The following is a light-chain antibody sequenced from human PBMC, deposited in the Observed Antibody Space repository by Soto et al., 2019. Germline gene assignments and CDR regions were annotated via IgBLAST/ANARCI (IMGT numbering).Light chain of an antibody. CDR3: QTWGTGINVV. V-gene: IGLV4-69*01. Sequence: QPVLTQSPSASASLGASVKLTCTLSSGHSSYAIAWHQQQPEKGPRYLMKLNSDGSHSKGDGIPDRFSGSSSGAERYLTISSLQSEDEADYYCQTWGTGINVVFGGGTKLTVI. CDR2: LNSDGSH. J-gene: IGLJ2*01. CDR1: SGHSSYA.